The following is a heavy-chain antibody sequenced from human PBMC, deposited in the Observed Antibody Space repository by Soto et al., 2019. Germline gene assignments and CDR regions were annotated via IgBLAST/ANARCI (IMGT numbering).Heavy chain of an antibody. J-gene: IGHJ4*01. CDR3: VRDRSLKVPTSIDY. D-gene: IGHD3-16*01. CDR1: GFTLSSYE. CDR2: ISYSGSPT. V-gene: IGHV3-48*03. Sequence: EVQLVESGGGLVQPGGSLRLSCVGSGFTLSSYEMTWVRQAPGKGLEWVAWISYSGSPTGHADSVKGRFTISRDNAKNSLYLQMNSLRAEVTAVYYCVRDRSLKVPTSIDYWGRGALVTVSS.